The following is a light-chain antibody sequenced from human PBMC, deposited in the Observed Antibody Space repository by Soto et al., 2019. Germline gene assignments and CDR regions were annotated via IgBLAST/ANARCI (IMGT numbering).Light chain of an antibody. CDR1: SSDVGGYNY. Sequence: QSALTQPASVSGSPGQSITISCTGSSSDVGGYNYVSWYQQHPGKAPRLMISDVRNRPSGVSNRFSGSKSGNTASLTIYGLQAEDEADYYCASYTTSGTPYVFGHGTQLTV. V-gene: IGLV2-14*03. J-gene: IGLJ7*01. CDR2: DVR. CDR3: ASYTTSGTPYV.